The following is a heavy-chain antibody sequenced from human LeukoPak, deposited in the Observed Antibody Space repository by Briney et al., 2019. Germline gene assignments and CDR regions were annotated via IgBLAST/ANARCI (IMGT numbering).Heavy chain of an antibody. Sequence: GGSLRLSCAASGFTFTTYGMHWVRQAPGKGLEWVAVIWFDGNNKFYADSVKGRFTISRDNSKNTLYLRMNSLGAEDTAVYYCARYCSSTSCYTGLDYWGQGTLVTVSS. CDR3: ARYCSSTSCYTGLDY. D-gene: IGHD2-2*02. V-gene: IGHV3-33*01. CDR2: IWFDGNNK. J-gene: IGHJ4*02. CDR1: GFTFTTYG.